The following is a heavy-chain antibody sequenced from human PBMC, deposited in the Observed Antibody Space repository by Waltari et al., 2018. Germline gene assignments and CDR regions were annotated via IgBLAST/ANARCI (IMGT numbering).Heavy chain of an antibody. Sequence: QVQLVQSGAEVKKPGSSVKVSCKASGGTFSRYAISWVRQAPGQGLEWMGGVIPNLGIANHAQKFQGRVTINADKSTSTVYMELTSLRSEDTAVYYCARIAQVPGDYGSDYWGQGTLVTVSS. V-gene: IGHV1-69*10. CDR1: GGTFSRYA. J-gene: IGHJ4*02. CDR2: VIPNLGIA. D-gene: IGHD4-17*01. CDR3: ARIAQVPGDYGSDY.